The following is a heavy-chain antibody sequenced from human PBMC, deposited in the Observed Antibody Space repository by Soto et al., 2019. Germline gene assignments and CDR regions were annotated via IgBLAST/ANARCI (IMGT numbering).Heavy chain of an antibody. CDR2: ISSSSGYI. J-gene: IGHJ5*02. D-gene: IGHD1-20*01. Sequence: GGSLRRSCAAPGFTFSSYIMNWVRQAPGKGLKWVSYISSSSGYIYYADSVKGRFTISRDNAKNSLYLQMNSLRVEDTAVYYCGRSGITGSNWFDPWGQGTLVTVSS. CDR3: GRSGITGSNWFDP. CDR1: GFTFSSYI. V-gene: IGHV3-21*01.